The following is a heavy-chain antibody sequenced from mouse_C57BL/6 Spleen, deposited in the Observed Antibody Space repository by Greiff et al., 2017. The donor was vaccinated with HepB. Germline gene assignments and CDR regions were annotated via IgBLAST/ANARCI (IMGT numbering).Heavy chain of an antibody. D-gene: IGHD1-1*01. V-gene: IGHV6-6*01. CDR2: IRNKANNHAT. Sequence: EVKLEESGGGLVQPGGSMKLSCAASGFTFSDAWMDWVRQSSEKGLEWVAEIRNKANNHATYYAESVKGRFTISRDDSKSSVYLQMNSLRAEDTGIYYCTSHYYGSSHWYFDVWGTGTTVTVSS. CDR3: TSHYYGSSHWYFDV. CDR1: GFTFSDAW. J-gene: IGHJ1*03.